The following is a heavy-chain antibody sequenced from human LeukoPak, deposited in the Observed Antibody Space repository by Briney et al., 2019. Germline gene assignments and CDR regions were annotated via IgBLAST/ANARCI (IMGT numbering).Heavy chain of an antibody. CDR3: ARQDRLFRYSSGSPFDY. CDR1: GFTFSSYW. D-gene: IGHD6-19*01. CDR2: IKQDGSEK. V-gene: IGHV3-7*01. J-gene: IGHJ4*02. Sequence: GGSLRLSCAASGFTFSSYWMSWVRQAPGKGLEWVANIKQDGSEKYYVDSVKGRFTISRDNAKNSLYLQMNSLRAEDTAVYYCARQDRLFRYSSGSPFDYWGQGTLVTVSS.